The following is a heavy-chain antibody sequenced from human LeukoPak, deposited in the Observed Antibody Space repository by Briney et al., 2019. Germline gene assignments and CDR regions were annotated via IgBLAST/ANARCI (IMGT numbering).Heavy chain of an antibody. D-gene: IGHD1-14*01. V-gene: IGHV1-46*01. CDR2: INASGGST. J-gene: IGHJ6*03. Sequence: ASVKVSCKASGYTFTSYYMHWVRQAPGQGLEWMGIINASGGSTSYAQKFQGRVTMTRDMSTSTVYMELSSLRSEDTAVYYCARESPHGPPLYYYYMDVWGKGTTVTVSS. CDR3: ARESPHGPPLYYYYMDV. CDR1: GYTFTSYY.